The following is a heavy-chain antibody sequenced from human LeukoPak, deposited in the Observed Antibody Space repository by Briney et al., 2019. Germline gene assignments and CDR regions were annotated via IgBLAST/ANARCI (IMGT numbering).Heavy chain of an antibody. CDR1: GFSFNSYR. CDR3: ARDWSFDSDDYYLYGFDI. V-gene: IGHV3-7*01. J-gene: IGHJ3*02. Sequence: GGSLRLSCAASGFSFNSYRMSWVRQAPGTGLEWVANIRQDGSERYYADSLKGRFTISRDNAKNSLYLQMNSLRAEDTAMYYCARDWSFDSDDYYLYGFDIWGQGTRVTVSS. CDR2: IRQDGSER. D-gene: IGHD3-22*01.